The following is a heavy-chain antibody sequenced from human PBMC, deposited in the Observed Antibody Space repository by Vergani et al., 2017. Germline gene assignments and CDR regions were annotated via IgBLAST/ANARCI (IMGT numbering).Heavy chain of an antibody. Sequence: QVQLVQSGAEVKKPGASVKVSCKVSGYTLTELSMHWVRQAPGKGLEWMGGFDPEDGETIYAQKFQGRVTMTEDTSTDTAYMELSSLRSEDTAVYYCAKDYGLSPGSWFGELFVVFDYWGQGTLVTVSS. CDR2: FDPEDGET. D-gene: IGHD3-10*01. CDR1: GYTLTELS. V-gene: IGHV1-24*01. CDR3: AKDYGLSPGSWFGELFVVFDY. J-gene: IGHJ4*02.